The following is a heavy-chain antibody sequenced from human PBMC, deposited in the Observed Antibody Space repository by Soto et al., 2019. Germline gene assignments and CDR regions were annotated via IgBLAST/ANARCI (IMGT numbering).Heavy chain of an antibody. V-gene: IGHV1-3*01. CDR3: ARERWGYCSGGSCSHFDY. CDR2: INAGNGNT. Sequence: QVQLVQSGAEVKKPGASVKVSCKASGYTFTSYAMHWVRQAPGQRLEWMGWINAGNGNTKYSQKFQGRVTITRDTSASTAYMELSRLRSEDTAVYYCARERWGYCSGGSCSHFDYWGQGTLVTVSS. CDR1: GYTFTSYA. D-gene: IGHD2-15*01. J-gene: IGHJ4*02.